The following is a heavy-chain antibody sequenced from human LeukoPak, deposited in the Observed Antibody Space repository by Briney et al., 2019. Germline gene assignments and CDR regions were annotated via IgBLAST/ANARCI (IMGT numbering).Heavy chain of an antibody. D-gene: IGHD3-10*01. Sequence: GGSLRLSCAASGFTFSSYSMNWVRQAPGKGLEWVSSISSSSSYIYYADSVKGRFTISRDNAKNSLYLQMNSLRAEDTAVYYCAREAGSGNMDVWGKGTTVTVSS. CDR3: AREAGSGNMDV. J-gene: IGHJ6*03. CDR1: GFTFSSYS. CDR2: ISSSSSYI. V-gene: IGHV3-21*01.